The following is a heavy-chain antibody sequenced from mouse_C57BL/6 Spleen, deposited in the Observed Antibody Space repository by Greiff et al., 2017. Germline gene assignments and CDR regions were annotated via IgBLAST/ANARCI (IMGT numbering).Heavy chain of an antibody. V-gene: IGHV1-69*01. D-gene: IGHD3-3*01. J-gene: IGHJ2*01. Sequence: QVQLKQPGAELVMPGASVKLSCKASGYTFTSYWMHWVKQRPGQGLEWIGEIDPSDSYTNYNQKFKGKSTLTVDKSSSTAYMQLSSLTSEDSAVYYCARGGPGYFDYWGQGTTLTVSS. CDR2: IDPSDSYT. CDR1: GYTFTSYW. CDR3: ARGGPGYFDY.